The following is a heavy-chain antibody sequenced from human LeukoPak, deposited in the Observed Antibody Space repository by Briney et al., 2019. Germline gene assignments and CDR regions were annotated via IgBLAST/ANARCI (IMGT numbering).Heavy chain of an antibody. CDR2: ITYDGSNT. D-gene: IGHD6-13*01. CDR1: GFTFSSYG. J-gene: IGHJ4*02. CDR3: AKDTYVWQQLVSPGY. Sequence: GGSLRLSCAASGFTFSSYGMHWVRQAPGKGLEWVAVITYDGSNTSYADSVKGRCTISRDNCKSTLYLQMNSLRAEDTAVYYCAKDTYVWQQLVSPGYWGQGPLVTVSS. V-gene: IGHV3-30*18.